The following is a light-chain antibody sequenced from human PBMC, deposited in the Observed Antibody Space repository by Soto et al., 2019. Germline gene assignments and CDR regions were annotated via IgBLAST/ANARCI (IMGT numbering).Light chain of an antibody. CDR3: QQSYSTPYT. J-gene: IGKJ2*01. CDR2: AAS. Sequence: DIQMTQSPSSLSASVGDRVTITCRASQSISSYLNWYQQKPGKAPKLLIYAASSLQSGVPSRFSGSGSGTEFTLPISSLQPEDFATYYCQQSYSTPYTFGQGTKLESK. CDR1: QSISSY. V-gene: IGKV1-39*01.